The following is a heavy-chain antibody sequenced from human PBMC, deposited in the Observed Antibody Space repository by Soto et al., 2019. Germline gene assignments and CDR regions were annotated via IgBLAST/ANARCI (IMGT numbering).Heavy chain of an antibody. CDR1: GGTFSSYA. Sequence: QVQLVQSGAEVKKPGSSVKVSCKASGGTFSSYAISWVRQAPGQGLEWMGGIIPIFGTANYAQKFQGRVTITADKSTSTAYMELSSLRSEDTAVYYCARRYYGSGSYYVPPDLYGMDVWGQGTTVTVSS. V-gene: IGHV1-69*06. J-gene: IGHJ6*02. D-gene: IGHD3-10*01. CDR2: IIPIFGTA. CDR3: ARRYYGSGSYYVPPDLYGMDV.